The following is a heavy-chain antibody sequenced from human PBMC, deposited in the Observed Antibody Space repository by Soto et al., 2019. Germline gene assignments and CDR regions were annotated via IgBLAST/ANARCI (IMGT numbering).Heavy chain of an antibody. CDR2: IDWDDDK. CDR3: ARTIRIWYDSSGYYLFDY. J-gene: IGHJ4*02. CDR1: GFSLSTSGMC. Sequence: SVPTLVNPTQTLTLTCTFSGFSLSTSGMCVSWIRQPPGKALEWLALIDWDDDKYYSTSLKTRLTISKDTSKNQVVLTMTNMDPVDTATYYCARTIRIWYDSSGYYLFDYWGQGTLVTVTS. D-gene: IGHD3-22*01. V-gene: IGHV2-70*01.